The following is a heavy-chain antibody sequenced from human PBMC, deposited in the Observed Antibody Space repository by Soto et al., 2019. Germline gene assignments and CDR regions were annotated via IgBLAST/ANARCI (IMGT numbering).Heavy chain of an antibody. CDR1: GGSISSGGYY. CDR3: EKGLSWGLFYYRMDV. J-gene: IGHJ6*02. D-gene: IGHD3-16*01. CDR2: IYYSGST. Sequence: PSETLSLTCTVSGGSISSGGYYWSWIRQHPGKGLEWIGYIYYSGSTYYNPSLKSRVTISVNTSKNQFSLKLSSVTAADTAVYYCEKGLSWGLFYYRMDVWGQGTKVTVYS. V-gene: IGHV4-31*03.